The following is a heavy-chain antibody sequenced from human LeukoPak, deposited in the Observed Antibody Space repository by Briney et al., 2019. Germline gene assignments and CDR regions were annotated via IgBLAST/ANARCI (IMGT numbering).Heavy chain of an antibody. CDR1: GGSISSGSYY. CDR3: ARENYDFWSGYFGY. Sequence: SETLSLTCTVSGGSISSGSYYWSWIWQPAGKGLEWIGRIYTSRSTYYNPSLKSRVTISVDTSKNQFSLKLSSVTAADTAVYYCARENYDFWSGYFGYWGQGTLVTVSS. CDR2: IYTSRST. V-gene: IGHV4-61*02. D-gene: IGHD3-3*01. J-gene: IGHJ4*02.